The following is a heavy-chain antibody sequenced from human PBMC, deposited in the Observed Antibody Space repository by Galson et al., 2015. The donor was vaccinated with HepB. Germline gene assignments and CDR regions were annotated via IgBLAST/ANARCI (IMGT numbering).Heavy chain of an antibody. CDR2: TTPILGVS. CDR1: GGTFTTYV. V-gene: IGHV1-69*04. Sequence: SVKVSCKASGGTFTTYVINWVRQAPGQGLEWIGRTTPILGVSDYAQRFQGRVTVTADISTSTAYMELSSLRSEDTAVYYCAMAGTPNAYYFSYMDVWGKGTTVTVSS. D-gene: IGHD1-7*01. CDR3: AMAGTPNAYYFSYMDV. J-gene: IGHJ6*03.